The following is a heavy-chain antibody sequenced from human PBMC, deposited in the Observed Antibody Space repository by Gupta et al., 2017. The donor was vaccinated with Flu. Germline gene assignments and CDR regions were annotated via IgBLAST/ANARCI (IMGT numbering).Heavy chain of an antibody. J-gene: IGHJ1*01. CDR3: AKGGSKRNFRNHSKTTTVVTPEGYFQH. CDR2: ISGSGGST. Sequence: EVQLLESGGGLVQPGGSLRLSCASSGFTFSRYAMSLVRQAPGKGLEWVSAISGSGGSTYYADSVKGRFTISRDNSKNTLYLQINSLRAEDTAVYYCAKGGSKRNFRNHSKTTTVVTPEGYFQHWGQGTLVTGAS. V-gene: IGHV3-23*01. D-gene: IGHD4-23*01. CDR1: GFTFSRYA.